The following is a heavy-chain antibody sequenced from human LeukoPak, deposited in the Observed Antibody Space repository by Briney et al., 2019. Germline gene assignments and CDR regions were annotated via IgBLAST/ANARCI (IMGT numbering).Heavy chain of an antibody. CDR1: GFTFSSYG. D-gene: IGHD3-9*01. CDR3: ARDDILTGYYLVSPGYGMDV. Sequence: GASLRLSCAASGFTFSSYGMHWVRQAPGKGLEWVAFIRYDGSNKYYADSVKGRFTISRDNSKNTLYLQMNSLRAEDTAVYYCARDDILTGYYLVSPGYGMDVWGQGTTVTVSS. V-gene: IGHV3-30*02. J-gene: IGHJ6*02. CDR2: IRYDGSNK.